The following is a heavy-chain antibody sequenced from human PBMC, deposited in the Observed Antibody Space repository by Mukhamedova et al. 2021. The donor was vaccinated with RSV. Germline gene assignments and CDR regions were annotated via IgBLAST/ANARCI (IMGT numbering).Heavy chain of an antibody. D-gene: IGHD2-2*02. CDR2: ST. CDR3: ARGPRVPAAIINYFDY. Sequence: STNYNPSLKSRVTMSVDTSKNQFSLKLSSVTAADTAVYYCARGPRVPAAIINYFDYWGQGTLVTVSS. V-gene: IGHV4-4*07. J-gene: IGHJ4*02.